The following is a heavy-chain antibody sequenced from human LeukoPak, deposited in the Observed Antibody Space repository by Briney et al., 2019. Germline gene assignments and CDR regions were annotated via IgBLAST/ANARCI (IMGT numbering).Heavy chain of an antibody. Sequence: SETLSLTCAVYGGSFSGYYWSWIRQPPGKGLEWIGEINHSGSTNYNPSLKSRVTISVDTSKNQSSLKLSSVTAADTAVYYCARRGGWYYWGQGTLVTVSS. J-gene: IGHJ4*02. CDR3: ARRGGWYY. CDR1: GGSFSGYY. D-gene: IGHD3-10*01. V-gene: IGHV4-34*01. CDR2: INHSGST.